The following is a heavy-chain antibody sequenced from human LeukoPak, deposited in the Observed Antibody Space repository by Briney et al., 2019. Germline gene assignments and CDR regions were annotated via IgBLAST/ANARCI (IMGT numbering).Heavy chain of an antibody. J-gene: IGHJ5*02. CDR3: ARDHGVVRGVTYNWFDP. CDR1: GYTFTGYY. V-gene: IGHV1-2*02. CDR2: INPNSGGT. D-gene: IGHD3-10*01. Sequence: GASVKVSFKASGYTFTGYYMHWVRQAPGQGLEWMGWINPNSGGTNYAQKFQGRVTMTRDTSISTAYMELSRLRSDDTAVYYCARDHGVVRGVTYNWFDPWGQGTLVTVSS.